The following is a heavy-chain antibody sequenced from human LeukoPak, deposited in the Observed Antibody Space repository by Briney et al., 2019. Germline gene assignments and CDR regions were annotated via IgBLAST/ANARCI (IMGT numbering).Heavy chain of an antibody. D-gene: IGHD6-13*01. V-gene: IGHV4-34*01. J-gene: IGHJ4*02. CDR2: INYSGST. CDR1: DGSSSGYY. CDR3: ARGRGAAAGTMGY. Sequence: SETLSLTCAVYDGSSSGYYWSWIRQPPGKGLEWIGEINYSGSTNYNPSLKSRVTISVDTSKNQFCLKLSSVTAADTAVYYCARGRGAAAGTMGYWGQGTLVTVSS.